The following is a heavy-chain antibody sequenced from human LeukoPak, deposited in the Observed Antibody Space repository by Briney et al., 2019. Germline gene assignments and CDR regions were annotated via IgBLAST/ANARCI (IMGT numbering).Heavy chain of an antibody. CDR2: LSSSSSVI. V-gene: IGHV3-48*01. J-gene: IGHJ4*02. Sequence: GGSLRLSCAASGFTFSTYAMDWVRQAPGKGLEWVSYLSSSSSVIYHADSVKGRFTVSRDNSKNTLYLQMNSLRVEDTAVYYCAKAGLVRGGALDSWGQGTLVTVSS. D-gene: IGHD4/OR15-4a*01. CDR3: AKAGLVRGGALDS. CDR1: GFTFSTYA.